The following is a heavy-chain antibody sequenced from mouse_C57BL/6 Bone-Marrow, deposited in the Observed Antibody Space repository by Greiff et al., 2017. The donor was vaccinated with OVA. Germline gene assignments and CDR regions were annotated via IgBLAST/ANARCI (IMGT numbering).Heavy chain of an antibody. D-gene: IGHD1-1*01. CDR1: GFNIKDDY. CDR3: TTDGSSYRWWYFDV. Sequence: DVQLQESGAELVRPGASVKLSCTASGFNIKDDYMHWVKQRPEQGLEWIGWIDPENGDTEYASKFQGKATITADTSSNTAYLQLSSLTSEDTAVYYCTTDGSSYRWWYFDVWGTGTTVTVSS. V-gene: IGHV14-4*01. CDR2: IDPENGDT. J-gene: IGHJ1*03.